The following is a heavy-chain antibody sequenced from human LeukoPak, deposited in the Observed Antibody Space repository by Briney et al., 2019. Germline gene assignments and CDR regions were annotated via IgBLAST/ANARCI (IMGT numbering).Heavy chain of an antibody. Sequence: PGRSLRLSCAASGFTFSNYAMHWVRQAPGKGLEWVAVISYDGSNKFYADSVKGRFTISRDNSKNTLHLQLNSLRAEDTAVYYCARSLATSYYYMDGWGKGTTVTVSS. J-gene: IGHJ6*03. CDR3: ARSLATSYYYMDG. V-gene: IGHV3-30-3*01. CDR2: ISYDGSNK. D-gene: IGHD5-12*01. CDR1: GFTFSNYA.